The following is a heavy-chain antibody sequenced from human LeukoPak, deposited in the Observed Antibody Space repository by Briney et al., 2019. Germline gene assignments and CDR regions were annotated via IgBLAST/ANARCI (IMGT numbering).Heavy chain of an antibody. V-gene: IGHV3-21*01. D-gene: IGHD5-12*01. Sequence: PGGSLRLSCAASGFTFSSYSMNWVRQAPGKGLEWVSSISSSSSYIYYADSVKGGFTISRDNAKNSLYLQMNSLRAEDTAVYYCARARGYDLGDAFDIWGQGTMVTVSS. CDR2: ISSSSSYI. CDR3: ARARGYDLGDAFDI. CDR1: GFTFSSYS. J-gene: IGHJ3*02.